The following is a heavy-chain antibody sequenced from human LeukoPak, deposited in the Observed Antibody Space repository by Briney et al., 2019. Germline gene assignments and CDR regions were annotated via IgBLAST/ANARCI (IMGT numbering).Heavy chain of an antibody. CDR3: AKGCSSTSCYTSNFD. CDR1: GFTFSSYG. Sequence: GGSLRLSCAASGFTFSSYGMHWVRQAPGKGLEWVAFIRYDGSNKYYADSVKGRFTISRDNSKNTLYLQMNSLRAEDTAVYYCAKGCSSTSCYTSNFDWGQGTLVTVSS. J-gene: IGHJ4*02. V-gene: IGHV3-30*02. D-gene: IGHD2-2*02. CDR2: IRYDGSNK.